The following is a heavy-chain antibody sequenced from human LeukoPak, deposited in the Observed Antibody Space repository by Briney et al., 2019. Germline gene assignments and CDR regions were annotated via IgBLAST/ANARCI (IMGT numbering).Heavy chain of an antibody. V-gene: IGHV4-59*01. J-gene: IGHJ6*02. CDR2: IYYSGST. D-gene: IGHD6-13*01. CDR1: GGSISSYY. Sequence: PSETLSLTCTVSGGSISSYYWSWIRQPPGKGLEWTGYIYYSGSTNYNPSLKSRVTISVDTSKNQFSLKLSSVTAADTAVYYCAREPRSSPRGYYGMDVWGQGTTVTVSS. CDR3: AREPRSSPRGYYGMDV.